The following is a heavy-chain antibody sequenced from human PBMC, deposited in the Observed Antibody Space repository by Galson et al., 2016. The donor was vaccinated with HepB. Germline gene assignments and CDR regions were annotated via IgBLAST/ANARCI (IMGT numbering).Heavy chain of an antibody. CDR1: GYSFTSYW. J-gene: IGHJ2*01. Sequence: QSGAEVKKSGESLKISCKGSGYSFTSYWISWVRQMPGKGRERMGRIDPSDSYTNYSPSFRAHVTLSADKSTSTAYLQWSSLKASDTAMYYCARAGSFSREFGWYFDLWGRGTLVTVSS. V-gene: IGHV5-10-1*01. D-gene: IGHD3-10*01. CDR3: ARAGSFSREFGWYFDL. CDR2: IDPSDSYT.